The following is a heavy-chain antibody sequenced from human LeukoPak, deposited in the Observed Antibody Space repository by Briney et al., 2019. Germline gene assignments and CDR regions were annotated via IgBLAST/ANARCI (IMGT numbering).Heavy chain of an antibody. Sequence: RSSETLSLTCAVYGGSFSGYYWSWIRQPPGKGLEWIGYIYYSGSTNYNPSLKGRVTISVDTSKNQFSLKLSSVTAADTAVYYCARGKGQYGSGTRGFTWFDPWGQGTLVTVSS. CDR1: GGSFSGYY. CDR2: IYYSGST. CDR3: ARGKGQYGSGTRGFTWFDP. J-gene: IGHJ5*02. V-gene: IGHV4-59*12. D-gene: IGHD3-10*01.